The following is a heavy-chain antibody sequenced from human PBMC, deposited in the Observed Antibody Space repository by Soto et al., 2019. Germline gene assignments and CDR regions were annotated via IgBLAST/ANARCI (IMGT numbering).Heavy chain of an antibody. J-gene: IGHJ4*02. CDR2: ISWNSGSI. CDR3: AKDLRQQWLVGALGH. CDR1: GFTFEDFA. V-gene: IGHV3-9*01. Sequence: GQVVESGGGWAQPGRSLRLSCTVSGFTFEDFAMHWVRQSPGKGLEWVSGISWNSGSIGYADSVKGRFTISRDNAKNSVYLQMNSLRVEDTALYYCAKDLRQQWLVGALGHWGQGTLVTVSS. D-gene: IGHD6-19*01.